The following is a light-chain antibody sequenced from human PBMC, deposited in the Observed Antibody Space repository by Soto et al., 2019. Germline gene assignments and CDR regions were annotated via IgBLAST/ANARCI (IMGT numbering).Light chain of an antibody. J-gene: IGLJ3*02. V-gene: IGLV1-44*01. CDR3: AAWDGSLNGWV. CDR2: SNV. CDR1: SSNIGSNT. Sequence: QAVVTQAPSVSGTPGQRVTISCSGSSSNIGSNTVSWYQQVPGTAPKVLIYSNVQRPSGVPDRFSGSKSGTSASLAIGGLQSEDEADYYCAAWDGSLNGWVFGGGTKQTVL.